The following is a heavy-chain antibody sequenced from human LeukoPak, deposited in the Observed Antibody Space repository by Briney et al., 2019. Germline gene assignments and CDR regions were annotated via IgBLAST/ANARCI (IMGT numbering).Heavy chain of an antibody. CDR2: INSDGSSR. D-gene: IGHD2-15*01. CDR3: AREVCIGGSCSVFDY. J-gene: IGHJ4*02. CDR1: GFTFSSYW. V-gene: IGHV3-74*01. Sequence: GGSLRLSCAASGFTFSSYWMHWVRQAPGKGLVSVSRINSDGSSRTYADSVKGRFTISRDNAKNTLSLQMNSLRTEDTAVYYCAREVCIGGSCSVFDYWGQGTLVTVSS.